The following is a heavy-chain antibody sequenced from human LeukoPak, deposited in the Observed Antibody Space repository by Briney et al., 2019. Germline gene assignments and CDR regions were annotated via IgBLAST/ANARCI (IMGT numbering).Heavy chain of an antibody. CDR1: GFTFSSYA. V-gene: IGHV3-23*01. D-gene: IGHD3-10*01. Sequence: GGSLRLSCAASGFTFSSYAMSWVRQAPGKGLEWVSAISGSGGSTYYADSVKGRFTISRDNAKNSLYLQMNSLRAEDTAVYYCARDRVLLFHAFDIWGQGTMVTVSS. CDR2: ISGSGGST. CDR3: ARDRVLLFHAFDI. J-gene: IGHJ3*02.